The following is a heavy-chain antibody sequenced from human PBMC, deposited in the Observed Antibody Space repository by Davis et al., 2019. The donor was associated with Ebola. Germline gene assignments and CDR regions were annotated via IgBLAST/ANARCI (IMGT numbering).Heavy chain of an antibody. CDR1: GFTFSSYE. V-gene: IGHV3-48*03. J-gene: IGHJ4*02. CDR3: ARDERAGATRCWFDY. Sequence: PGGSLRLSCAASGFTFSSYEMNWVRQAPGKGLEWVSYISSSGSTIYYADSVKGRFTISRDNAKNSLYLQMNSLRAEDTAVYYCARDERAGATRCWFDYWGQGTLVTVSS. CDR2: ISSSGSTI. D-gene: IGHD1-26*01.